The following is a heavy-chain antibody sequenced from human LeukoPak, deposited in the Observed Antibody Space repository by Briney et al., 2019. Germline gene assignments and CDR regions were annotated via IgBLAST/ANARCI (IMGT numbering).Heavy chain of an antibody. CDR3: ARAVVPAAMAPNWFDP. CDR1: GGTFSSYA. Sequence: ASVKVSCKASGGTFSSYAISWVRQAPGQGLEWMGWISAYNGNTNYAQKLQGRVTLTTDTSTSTAYMELRSLRSDDTAVYYCARAVVPAAMAPNWFDPWGQGTLVTVSS. J-gene: IGHJ5*02. V-gene: IGHV1-18*01. CDR2: ISAYNGNT. D-gene: IGHD2-2*01.